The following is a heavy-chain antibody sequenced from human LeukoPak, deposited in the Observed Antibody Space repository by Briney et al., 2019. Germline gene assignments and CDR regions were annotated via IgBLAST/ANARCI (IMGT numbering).Heavy chain of an antibody. V-gene: IGHV1-69*13. CDR2: IIPIFGTA. J-gene: IGHJ4*02. CDR3: ARAGAFYYDSSGYYEGSFDY. CDR1: GGTFSSYA. D-gene: IGHD3-22*01. Sequence: SVNVSCKASGGTFSSYAISWVRQAPGQGLEWMGGIIPIFGTANYAQKFQGRVTITADESTSTAYMELSSLRSEDTAVYHCARAGAFYYDSSGYYEGSFDYWGQGTLVTVSS.